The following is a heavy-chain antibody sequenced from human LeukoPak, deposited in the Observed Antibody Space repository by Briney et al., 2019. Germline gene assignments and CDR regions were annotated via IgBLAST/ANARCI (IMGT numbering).Heavy chain of an antibody. CDR1: GGSISSYY. CDR2: INHSGST. V-gene: IGHV4-34*01. Sequence: SEALSLTCTVSGGSISSYYWSWIRQPPGKGLEWIGEINHSGSTNYNPSLKSRVTISVDTSKNQFSLKLSSVTAADTAVYYCAKDPTQQLARARTHHDYWGQGTLVTVSS. J-gene: IGHJ4*02. CDR3: AKDPTQQLARARTHHDY. D-gene: IGHD6-13*01.